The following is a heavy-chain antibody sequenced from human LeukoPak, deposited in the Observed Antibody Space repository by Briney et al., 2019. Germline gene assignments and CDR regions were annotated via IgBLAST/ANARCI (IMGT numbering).Heavy chain of an antibody. CDR3: ARDLPSSDYDFWSGYLFDY. CDR2: ISAYNGNT. CDR1: GYTFTSYY. V-gene: IGHV1-18*04. D-gene: IGHD3-3*01. J-gene: IGHJ4*02. Sequence: ASVKVSCKASGYTFTSYYMHWVRQAPGQGLEWMGWISAYNGNTNYAQKLQGRVTMTTDTSTSTAYMELRSLRSDDTAVYYCARDLPSSDYDFWSGYLFDYWGQGALVTVSS.